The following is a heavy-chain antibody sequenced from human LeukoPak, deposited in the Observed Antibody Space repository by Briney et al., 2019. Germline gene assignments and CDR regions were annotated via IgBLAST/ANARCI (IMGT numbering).Heavy chain of an antibody. J-gene: IGHJ4*02. V-gene: IGHV1-69*13. Sequence: ASVKVSCKASGGTFNSYSISWVRQAPGQGLEWMGGIIPLFGTANYAQKFQGRVTITADESTPTASMELSSLRSEDSAVYYCARGDDILTAYLYWGQGTLVTVSS. D-gene: IGHD3-9*01. CDR2: IIPLFGTA. CDR1: GGTFNSYS. CDR3: ARGDDILTAYLY.